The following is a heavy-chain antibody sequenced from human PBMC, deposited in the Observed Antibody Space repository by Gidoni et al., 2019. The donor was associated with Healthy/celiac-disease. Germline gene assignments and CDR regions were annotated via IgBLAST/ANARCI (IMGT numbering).Heavy chain of an antibody. CDR2: IYYSGST. J-gene: IGHJ3*02. CDR3: ARGGYGDTGDDAFDI. Sequence: QVQLQESGPGLVKPSETLSLTCTVSGGSISSYYWSWIRQPPGKGLEWIGYIYYSGSTNYNPSLKSRVTISVDTSKNQFSLKLSSVTAADTAVYYCARGGYGDTGDDAFDIWGQGTMVTVSS. D-gene: IGHD4-17*01. CDR1: GGSISSYY. V-gene: IGHV4-59*01.